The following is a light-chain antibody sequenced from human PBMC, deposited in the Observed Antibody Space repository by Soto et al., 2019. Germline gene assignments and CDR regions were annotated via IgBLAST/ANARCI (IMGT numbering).Light chain of an antibody. V-gene: IGKV3-20*01. CDR3: QQYGIFPIT. Sequence: EIVLTQSPGTLSLSPGARAPLSCRASQSVSSSYLAWYRQKPGQAPRLLIYGASSRATGIPDRFSGSGSGTDFTLTISRLEPEDFAVYYCQQYGIFPITFGQGTRLEIK. J-gene: IGKJ5*01. CDR2: GAS. CDR1: QSVSSSY.